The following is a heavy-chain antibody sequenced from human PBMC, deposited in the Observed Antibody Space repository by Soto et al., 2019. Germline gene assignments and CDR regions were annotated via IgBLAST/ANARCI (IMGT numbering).Heavy chain of an antibody. V-gene: IGHV2-70*04. J-gene: IGHJ6*02. CDR1: GFSLSTMGMR. D-gene: IGHD4-17*01. CDR3: ARLKREYGYGMEV. CDR2: IDWDDDK. Sequence: SGPPLVNPTQTLTLPCTFSGFSLSTMGMRVSWIRQPPGKALEWLARIDWDDDKFYSTSLKTRLTISTDTSKNQVVLTMNNMDPVDTATYYGARLKREYGYGMEVWCQGTTVSVSS.